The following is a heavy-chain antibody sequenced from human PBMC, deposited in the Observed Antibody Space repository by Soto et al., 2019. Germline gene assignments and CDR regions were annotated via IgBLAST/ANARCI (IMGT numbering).Heavy chain of an antibody. CDR3: AKDQVEYCSAASCFGAFDY. D-gene: IGHD2-2*01. CDR1: GFSIKNYA. J-gene: IGHJ4*02. Sequence: PGGSLRLSCGASGFSIKNYAMSWVRQAPGKGLEWVSVISGSGATIYYAGSVKGRFSISRDSLKNTVYLQVNSLRPEDTAVYYCAKDQVEYCSAASCFGAFDYWGQGTLVTVSS. CDR2: ISGSGATI. V-gene: IGHV3-23*01.